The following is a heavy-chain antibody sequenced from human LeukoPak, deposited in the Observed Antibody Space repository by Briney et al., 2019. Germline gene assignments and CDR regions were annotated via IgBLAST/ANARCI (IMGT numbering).Heavy chain of an antibody. CDR3: ARVGALPLGYCSSTSCLDYYMDV. D-gene: IGHD2-2*01. V-gene: IGHV1-69*13. CDR1: GGTFSSYA. Sequence: SVKVSCKASGGTFSSYAISWVRQAPGQGLEWMGGIIPIFGTANYAQKFQGRVTITADESTSTAYMELSSLRSEDTAVYYCARVGALPLGYCSSTSCLDYYMDVWGKGTRSPSP. CDR2: IIPIFGTA. J-gene: IGHJ6*03.